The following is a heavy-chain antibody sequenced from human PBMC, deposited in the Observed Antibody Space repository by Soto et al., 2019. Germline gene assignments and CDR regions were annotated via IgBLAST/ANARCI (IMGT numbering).Heavy chain of an antibody. CDR3: ARDLDYGDHEDAFDI. J-gene: IGHJ3*02. Sequence: EVQLVESGGGVVRPGGSLRLSCAASGFTFDDYGMSWVRQAPGKGLEWVSGINWNGGSTGYADSVKGRFTISRDNAKNSQYLQMNSLRAEDTALYHCARDLDYGDHEDAFDIWGQGTMVTVPS. CDR2: INWNGGST. CDR1: GFTFDDYG. D-gene: IGHD4-17*01. V-gene: IGHV3-20*01.